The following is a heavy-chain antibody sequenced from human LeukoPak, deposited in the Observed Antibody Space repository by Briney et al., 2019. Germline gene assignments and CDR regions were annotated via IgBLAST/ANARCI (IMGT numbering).Heavy chain of an antibody. D-gene: IGHD3-3*01. CDR2: INPNSGGT. V-gene: IGHV1-2*02. J-gene: IGHJ4*02. CDR3: ARPDFWSGPFDY. CDR1: GYTFTGYY. Sequence: ASVKVSCKASGYTFTGYYMHWVLQAPGHGLEWMGWINPNSGGTNYAQKFQGRVTLTRDTSISTAYMELSRLRSDDTAVYYCARPDFWSGPFDYWGQGTLVTVSS.